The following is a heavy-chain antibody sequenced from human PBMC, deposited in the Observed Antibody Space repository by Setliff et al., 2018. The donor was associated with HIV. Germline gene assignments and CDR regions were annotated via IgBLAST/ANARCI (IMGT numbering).Heavy chain of an antibody. CDR2: ISGYNGNT. CDR1: GYTFINFG. CDR3: ARDPRSGYDSDTAMVTVYYYYMDV. D-gene: IGHD5-18*01. J-gene: IGHJ6*03. V-gene: IGHV1-18*04. Sequence: ASVKVSCKASGYTFINFGITWVRQAPGQGLEWVGYISGYNGNTRYAQNVQGRVTMTTDTSTSTAYMELRSLRYDDTAVYYCARDPRSGYDSDTAMVTVYYYYMDVWGKGTTVTVSS.